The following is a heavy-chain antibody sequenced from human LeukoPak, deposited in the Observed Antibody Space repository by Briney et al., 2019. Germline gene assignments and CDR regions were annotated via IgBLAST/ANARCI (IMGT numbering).Heavy chain of an antibody. V-gene: IGHV3-20*04. J-gene: IGHJ4*02. Sequence: GGSLRLSCAASGFTFSSYGMSWVRQAPGKGLEWVSGINWNGGSTGYADSVKGRFTISRDNAKNSLYLQMNSLRAEDTALYYCARGSIAVADYFDYWGQGTLVTVSS. CDR1: GFTFSSYG. CDR3: ARGSIAVADYFDY. D-gene: IGHD6-19*01. CDR2: INWNGGST.